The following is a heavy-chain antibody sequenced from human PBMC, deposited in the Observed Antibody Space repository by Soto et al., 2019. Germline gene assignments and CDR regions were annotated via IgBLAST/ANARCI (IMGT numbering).Heavy chain of an antibody. Sequence: GGSLRLSCAASGFTFSSYAMSWVRQAPGKGLEWVSAISGSGGSTYYADSVKGRFTISRDNSKNTLYLQMNSLRAEDTAVYYCAKGLSRDIVVVVAAPSWFDPWGQGTLVTV. CDR3: AKGLSRDIVVVVAAPSWFDP. V-gene: IGHV3-23*01. CDR1: GFTFSSYA. J-gene: IGHJ5*02. CDR2: ISGSGGST. D-gene: IGHD2-15*01.